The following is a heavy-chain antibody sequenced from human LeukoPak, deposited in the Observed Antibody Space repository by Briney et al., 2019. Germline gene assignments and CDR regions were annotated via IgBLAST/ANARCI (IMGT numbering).Heavy chain of an antibody. CDR1: GDSVSSNSAA. CDR2: TFYRSNWYS. CDR3: AREILGSVSTPFDY. Sequence: SQTLSLTCAISGDSVSSNSAAWNWIRQSPSRGLEWLGKTFYRSNWYSDYAVSVKGRITINPDTSKNHFSLQLNSVTPEDTAVYYCAREILGSVSTPFDYWGQGTLVTVPS. D-gene: IGHD5/OR15-5a*01. J-gene: IGHJ4*02. V-gene: IGHV6-1*01.